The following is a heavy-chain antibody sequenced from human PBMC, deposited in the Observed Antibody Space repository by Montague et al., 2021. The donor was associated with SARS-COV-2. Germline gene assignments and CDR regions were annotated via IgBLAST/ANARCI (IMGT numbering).Heavy chain of an antibody. V-gene: IGHV4-59*08. Sequence: SETLSLTCTVSGVSVTDYYWSRIRQPPGKGLEWVGVVLYNNGTNFYPSLKSRVPISMDMSKSQFSLSLTSVTAADTAFYYCVRHTHYDGLNGPLDFWGQGTMVTVSS. CDR2: VLYNNGT. D-gene: IGHD3-9*01. CDR3: VRHTHYDGLNGPLDF. CDR1: GVSVTDYY. J-gene: IGHJ4*02.